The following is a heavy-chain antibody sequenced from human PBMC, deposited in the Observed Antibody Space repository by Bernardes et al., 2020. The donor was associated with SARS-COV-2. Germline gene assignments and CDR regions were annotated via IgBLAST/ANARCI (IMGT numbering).Heavy chain of an antibody. V-gene: IGHV2-5*02. CDR1: TFSLSSSGVG. J-gene: IGHJ3*02. CDR3: IHGNRGQTDREAFLWYRELPLINAFDM. CDR2: IFWDGDE. Sequence: SGPTLVKPTQTLTLTCTFSTFSLSSSGVGVGWIRQPPGKALEWLAFIFWDGDERYSPSLKSRLTISKDTSKNDVVLAMTNVDPADTARYYCIHGNRGQTDREAFLWYRELPLINAFDMWGQGTMVTVSS. D-gene: IGHD3-10*01.